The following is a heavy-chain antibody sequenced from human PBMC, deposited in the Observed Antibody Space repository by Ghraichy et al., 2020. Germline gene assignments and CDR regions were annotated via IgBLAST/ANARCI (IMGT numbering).Heavy chain of an antibody. D-gene: IGHD2-2*01. CDR1: GFTFSSDS. Sequence: GGSLRLSCAASGFTFSSDSMNWVRQAPGKGLEWVSYISSSSSAIYYADSVKGRFTISRDNAKNSLYLQMNSLRDEDTAVYYCARDPAPYCSSTNCYYHYYFDYWGQGTLVTVSS. V-gene: IGHV3-48*02. CDR2: ISSSSSAI. J-gene: IGHJ4*02. CDR3: ARDPAPYCSSTNCYYHYYFDY.